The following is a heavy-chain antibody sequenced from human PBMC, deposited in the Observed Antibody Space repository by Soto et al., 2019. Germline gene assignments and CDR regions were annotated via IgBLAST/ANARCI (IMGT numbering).Heavy chain of an antibody. Sequence: EVQVLESGGDVLQPGGSLRLSCAASGFICSSYDMSWVRQAPGKGLDWVSTILAGGSTYYADSVKGRFTISRDRSTNTVFLQMNSLTAGDTAVYYCAKATATGGGAFDFCGQGTMVTVSS. CDR3: AKATATGGGAFDF. CDR1: GFICSSYD. J-gene: IGHJ3*01. CDR2: ILAGGST. V-gene: IGHV3-23*01. D-gene: IGHD2-8*02.